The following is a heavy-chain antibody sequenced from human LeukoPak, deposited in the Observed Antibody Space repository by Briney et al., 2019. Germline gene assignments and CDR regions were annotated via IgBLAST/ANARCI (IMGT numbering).Heavy chain of an antibody. CDR2: INPNTGGT. J-gene: IGHJ4*02. CDR1: RYTFTAHY. Sequence: GASVKVSCKASRYTFTAHYIHWVRQAPGRGLEWVGWINPNTGGTEFAQNVQGRVTMTRDTSINTVYMELNRLTSDDTAVFYCAREAADSSLSAFCGQGSLVTVSS. V-gene: IGHV1-2*02. CDR3: AREAADSSLSAF. D-gene: IGHD2-15*01.